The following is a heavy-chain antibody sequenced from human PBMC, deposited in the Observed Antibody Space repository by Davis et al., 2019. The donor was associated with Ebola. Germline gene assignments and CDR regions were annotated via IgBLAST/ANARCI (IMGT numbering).Heavy chain of an antibody. CDR2: INQDGSDQ. CDR3: SRLRRAEAENY. V-gene: IGHV3-7*03. CDR1: GFSFSSYW. J-gene: IGHJ4*02. Sequence: GGSLRLSCAASGFSFSSYWLSCVRQAPGKGLEWVANINQDGSDQQYVGSVKGRFTVSRDNAKNSLYLQLNSLRAEDTAMYYCSRLRRAEAENYWGQGTLVTVSS. D-gene: IGHD1-14*01.